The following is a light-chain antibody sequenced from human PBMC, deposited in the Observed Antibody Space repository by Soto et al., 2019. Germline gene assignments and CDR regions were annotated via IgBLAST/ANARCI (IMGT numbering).Light chain of an antibody. CDR3: QQYNNWWT. V-gene: IGKV3-15*01. CDR2: GAS. J-gene: IGKJ1*01. CDR1: QSVSSY. Sequence: EIVLTQSPATLSLSPGERATLSCRASQSVSSYLAWYQQKPGRAPRLLIYGASTRATGIPARFSGSGSGTEFTLTISSLQSEDFAVYYCQQYNNWWTFGQGTKVDI.